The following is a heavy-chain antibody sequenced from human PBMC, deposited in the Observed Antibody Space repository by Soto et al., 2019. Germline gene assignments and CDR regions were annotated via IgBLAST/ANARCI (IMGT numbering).Heavy chain of an antibody. Sequence: QVQLVQSGAEVKKPGSSVKVSCKASGDTFSSYAISWVRQAPGQGLEWMGGIIPIFGTANYAQKFQGRVTITADESTSTAYMELSSLRSEDTAVYDWATLSGGSRYYYYGMDVWGQGTTVTVSS. D-gene: IGHD2-15*01. CDR2: IIPIFGTA. J-gene: IGHJ6*02. V-gene: IGHV1-69*12. CDR1: GDTFSSYA. CDR3: ATLSGGSRYYYYGMDV.